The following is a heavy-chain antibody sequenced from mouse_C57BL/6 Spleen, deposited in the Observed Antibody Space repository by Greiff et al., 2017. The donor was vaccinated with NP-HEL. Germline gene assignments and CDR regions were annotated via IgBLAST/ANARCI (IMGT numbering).Heavy chain of an antibody. CDR1: GFTFTDYY. J-gene: IGHJ3*01. D-gene: IGHD2-2*01. Sequence: EVKLEESGGGLVQPGGSLSLSCAASGFTFTDYYMSWVRQPPGKALEWLGFIRNKANGYTTEYSASVKGRFTISRDNSQSILYLQMNALRAEDSATYYCARSPRMVTTHGAWFAYWGQGTLVTVSA. CDR3: ARSPRMVTTHGAWFAY. V-gene: IGHV7-3*01. CDR2: IRNKANGYTT.